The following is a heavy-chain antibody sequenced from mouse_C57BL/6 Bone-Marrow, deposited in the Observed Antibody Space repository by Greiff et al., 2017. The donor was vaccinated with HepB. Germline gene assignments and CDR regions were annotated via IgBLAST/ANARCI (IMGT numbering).Heavy chain of an antibody. CDR3: TNYYGSSWDY. CDR1: GFNIKDDY. CDR2: IDPENGDT. V-gene: IGHV14-4*01. Sequence: EVQGVESGAELVRPGASVKLSCTASGFNIKDDYMHWVKQRPEQGLEWIGWIDPENGDTEYASKFQGKATITADTSSNTAYLQLSSLTSEDTAVYYCTNYYGSSWDYWGQGTTLTVSS. D-gene: IGHD1-1*01. J-gene: IGHJ2*01.